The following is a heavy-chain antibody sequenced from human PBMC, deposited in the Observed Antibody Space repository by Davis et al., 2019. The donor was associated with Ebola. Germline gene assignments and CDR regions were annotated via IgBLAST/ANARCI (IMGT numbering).Heavy chain of an antibody. CDR2: ISSSSSYI. V-gene: IGHV3-21*04. Sequence: PGGSLRLSCAASGFTFSTYSMNWVRQAPGKGLEWVSSISSSSSYIYYADSVKGRFTISRDNSKNTLYLQMNSLRAEDTAVYYCAREQPCGGSCYSFLDSWGQGTLVTVSS. CDR3: AREQPCGGSCYSFLDS. J-gene: IGHJ4*02. CDR1: GFTFSTYS. D-gene: IGHD2-15*01.